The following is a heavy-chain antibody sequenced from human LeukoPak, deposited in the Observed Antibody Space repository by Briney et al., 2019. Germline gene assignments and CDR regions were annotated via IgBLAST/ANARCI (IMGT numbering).Heavy chain of an antibody. CDR3: VKDPRDTYGTNWFVS. J-gene: IGHJ5*01. Sequence: GGSLRFSCVASGFSFGNYAMSWVRQAPGKGLQWVSQISGTGGATWYAGFARDRFTISRDNSKKTLYLQMSGLRVEDTAMYYCVKDPRDTYGTNWFVSWGQGTLLIVSS. CDR1: GFSFGNYA. D-gene: IGHD2-21*01. V-gene: IGHV3-23*01. CDR2: ISGTGGAT.